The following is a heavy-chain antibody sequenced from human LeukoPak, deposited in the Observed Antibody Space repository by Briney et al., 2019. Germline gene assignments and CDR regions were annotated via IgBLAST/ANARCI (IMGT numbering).Heavy chain of an antibody. Sequence: GGSLRLSCAASGFIFSSYSMNWVRQAPGKGLEWVSYISSSGSTIYYADSVKGRFTISRDNAKNAVYLHMNSLRPEDKGIYYCAGDKVEGPTKFDSWGQGIRVTVSS. J-gene: IGHJ5*01. CDR2: ISSSGSTI. V-gene: IGHV3-48*04. CDR1: GFIFSSYS. D-gene: IGHD5-24*01. CDR3: AGDKVEGPTKFDS.